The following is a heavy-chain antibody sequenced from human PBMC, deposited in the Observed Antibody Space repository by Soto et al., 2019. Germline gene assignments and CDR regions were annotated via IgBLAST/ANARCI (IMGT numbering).Heavy chain of an antibody. CDR3: ANDLGYCSSTSCYRSSYYYGMDV. CDR1: GFTLISYG. Sequence: GGSLRLSCAASGFTLISYGMHWVRQAPGKGLEWVAVISYDGSNKYYADSVKGRFTISRDNSKNTLYLQMNSLRAEDTAVYYCANDLGYCSSTSCYRSSYYYGMDVWGQGTTVTVSS. J-gene: IGHJ6*02. D-gene: IGHD2-2*01. V-gene: IGHV3-30*18. CDR2: ISYDGSNK.